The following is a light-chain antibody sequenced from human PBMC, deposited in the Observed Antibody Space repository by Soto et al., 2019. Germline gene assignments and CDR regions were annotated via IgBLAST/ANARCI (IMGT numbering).Light chain of an antibody. Sequence: QSALTQPASVSGSPGQSITISCTGTSSDVGGYNYVSWYQQHPGKAPKLIIYDVSNRPSGVSNRFSGSKSGNTASLTISGLQAEDEADYYCSSYRSSNTQVFGGGTKVTVL. CDR1: SSDVGGYNY. J-gene: IGLJ2*01. V-gene: IGLV2-14*01. CDR2: DVS. CDR3: SSYRSSNTQV.